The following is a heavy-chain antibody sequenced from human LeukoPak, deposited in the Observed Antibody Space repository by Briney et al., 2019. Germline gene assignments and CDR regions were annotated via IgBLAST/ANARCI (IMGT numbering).Heavy chain of an antibody. D-gene: IGHD3-10*01. Sequence: PGGSLRLSCAASGFTFSSYAMSWVRQAPGKGLEWVSAISGSGGSTYYADSVKGRFTISRDNSKNTLYLQMNSLRAEDTAVYYCAKDPPLYYYGSGSHGVDYWGQGTLVTVSS. J-gene: IGHJ4*02. CDR3: AKDPPLYYYGSGSHGVDY. V-gene: IGHV3-23*01. CDR2: ISGSGGST. CDR1: GFTFSSYA.